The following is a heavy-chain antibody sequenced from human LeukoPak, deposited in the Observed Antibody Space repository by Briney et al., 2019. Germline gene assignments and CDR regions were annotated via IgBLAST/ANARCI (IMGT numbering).Heavy chain of an antibody. J-gene: IGHJ3*02. D-gene: IGHD3-22*01. CDR1: GFTFSSYS. Sequence: GGSLRLSCAASGFTFSSYSMNWVRQAAGKGLEWVGRIRSKPHSYATAYAASVKGRFTISRDDSKNMAYLQMNSLKTEDTAVYYCTRHGGRDYYDSTEDAFDIWGQGTMVTVSS. CDR3: TRHGGRDYYDSTEDAFDI. V-gene: IGHV3-73*01. CDR2: IRSKPHSYAT.